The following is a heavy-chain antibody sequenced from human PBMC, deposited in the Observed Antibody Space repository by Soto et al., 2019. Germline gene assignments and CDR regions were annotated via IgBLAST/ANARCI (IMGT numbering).Heavy chain of an antibody. D-gene: IGHD2-15*01. CDR2: INPSGGST. CDR3: ARDRVYCSGGSCYLFYGMEV. CDR1: GYTFTSYY. J-gene: IGHJ6*02. Sequence: ASVKVSCKASGYTFTSYYMHLVRQAPGQGLEWMGIINPSGGSTSYAQKFQGRVTMTRDTSTSTVYMELSSLRSEDTAVYYCARDRVYCSGGSCYLFYGMEVWGQGTTVTVSS. V-gene: IGHV1-46*01.